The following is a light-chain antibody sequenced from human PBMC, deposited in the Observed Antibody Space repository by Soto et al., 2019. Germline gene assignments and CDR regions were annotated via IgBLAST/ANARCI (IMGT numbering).Light chain of an antibody. CDR2: LEGSGSY. Sequence: QSVLTQSSSASASLGSSVKLTCTLSSGHSSYIIAWHQQQPGKAPRYLMKLEGSGSYNKGSGVPDRFSGSSSGADRYLTISNLQFEDEADYYCETWDSNIYVFGTGTKVTVL. CDR1: SGHSSYI. J-gene: IGLJ1*01. CDR3: ETWDSNIYV. V-gene: IGLV4-60*02.